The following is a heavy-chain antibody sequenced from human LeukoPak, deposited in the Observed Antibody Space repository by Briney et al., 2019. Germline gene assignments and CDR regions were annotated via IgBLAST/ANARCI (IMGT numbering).Heavy chain of an antibody. CDR2: IKKDGSEK. V-gene: IGHV3-7*04. CDR1: GFTFSDYG. CDR3: ARGIDY. Sequence: GGSLRLSCAASGFTFSDYGMSWVRQAPGKGLEWVANIKKDGSEKHYVDSVKGRFTISRDTSKNMVFLQMNSLRVEDTAVYYCARGIDYWGRGTLVTVSS. J-gene: IGHJ4*02.